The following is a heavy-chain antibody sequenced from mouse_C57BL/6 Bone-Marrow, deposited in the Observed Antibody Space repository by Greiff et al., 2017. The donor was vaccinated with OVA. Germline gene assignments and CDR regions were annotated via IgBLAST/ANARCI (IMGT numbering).Heavy chain of an antibody. CDR3: ARSCSCYAMDY. CDR1: GYTFTDYY. V-gene: IGHV1-26*01. CDR2: INPNNGGT. Sequence: VQLQQSGPELVKPGASVKISCKASGYTFTDYYMNWVKQSHGKSLEWIGDINPNNGGTSYNQKFKGKATLTVDKSSSTAYMELRSLTSEDSAVYYCARSCSCYAMDYWGQGTSVTVSS. J-gene: IGHJ4*01. D-gene: IGHD1-1*01.